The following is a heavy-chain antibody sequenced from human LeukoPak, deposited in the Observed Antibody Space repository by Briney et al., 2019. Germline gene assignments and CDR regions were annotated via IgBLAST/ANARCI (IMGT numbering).Heavy chain of an antibody. CDR2: FGTRHTHI. CDR1: GLNFNTYD. D-gene: IGHD2-21*02. J-gene: IGHJ6*02. V-gene: IGHV3-23*01. CDR3: AARLPLYGMDV. Sequence: GGFLRLSCVGSGLNFNTYDLTWVRQAPGKGLEWVALFGTRHTHIFYADSVEGRFAISRDNSKNTVYLQMNSLRVEDAAVYYCAARLPLYGMDVWGQGTTVIVSS.